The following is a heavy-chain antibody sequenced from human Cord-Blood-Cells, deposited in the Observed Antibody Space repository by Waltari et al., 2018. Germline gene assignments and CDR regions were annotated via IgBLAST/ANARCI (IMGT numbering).Heavy chain of an antibody. Sequence: QITLKESGPTPVKPTQTLTLTCTFSGFSLSTSGVGVGWIRQPPGKALEWLALIYWDDDKRYSPSLKSRLTITKDTSKNQVVLTMTNMDPVDTATYYCAHRLTIFGVVTHDAFDIWGQGTMVTVSS. CDR2: IYWDDDK. J-gene: IGHJ3*02. V-gene: IGHV2-5*02. D-gene: IGHD3-3*01. CDR1: GFSLSTSGVG. CDR3: AHRLTIFGVVTHDAFDI.